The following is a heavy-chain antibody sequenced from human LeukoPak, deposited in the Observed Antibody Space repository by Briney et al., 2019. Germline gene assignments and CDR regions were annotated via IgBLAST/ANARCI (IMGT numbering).Heavy chain of an antibody. D-gene: IGHD5-18*01. CDR1: GGSISSSSYY. CDR3: ARRDTAMAENWFDP. CDR2: IYYSGST. J-gene: IGHJ5*02. V-gene: IGHV4-39*01. Sequence: PSQTLSLTCTVSGGSISSSSYYWGWIRQPPGKGLEWIGSIYYSGSTYYNPSLKSRVTISVDTSKNQFSLKLSSVTAADTAVYYCARRDTAMAENWFDPWGQGTLVTVSS.